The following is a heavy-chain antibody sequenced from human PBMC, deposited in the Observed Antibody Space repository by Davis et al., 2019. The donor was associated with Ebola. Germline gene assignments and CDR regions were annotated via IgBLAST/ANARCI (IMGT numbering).Heavy chain of an antibody. CDR1: GLSIHMFW. V-gene: IGHV3-7*03. J-gene: IGHJ4*02. D-gene: IGHD3-10*01. Sequence: GESLKISCTASGLSIHMFWMTWVRQAPGKGLEWVANIKEDGSEQYYVDSVRGRFNISRDNARNSVFLHMNSLRAEDTAVYYCARDVGVEFDYWGQGALVTVSS. CDR3: ARDVGVEFDY. CDR2: IKEDGSEQ.